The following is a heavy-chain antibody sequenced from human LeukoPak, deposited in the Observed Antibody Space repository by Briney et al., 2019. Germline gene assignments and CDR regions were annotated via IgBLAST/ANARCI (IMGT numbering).Heavy chain of an antibody. J-gene: IGHJ4*02. V-gene: IGHV3-64*01. D-gene: IGHD5-18*01. CDR1: GFTFSYYA. Sequence: GWSLRISCAASGFTFSYYAMDWVRQAPGKGLEYVSVIRSNGGTTYYANSVRGRFTISRDNSKNTLYLQMGSLRAEDVAVYYCARGGDRGYSYGYYFDYWGQGTLVTVSS. CDR3: ARGGDRGYSYGYYFDY. CDR2: IRSNGGTT.